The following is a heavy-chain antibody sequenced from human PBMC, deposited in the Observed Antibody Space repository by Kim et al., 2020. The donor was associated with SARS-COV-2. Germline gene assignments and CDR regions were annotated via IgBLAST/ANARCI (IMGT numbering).Heavy chain of an antibody. D-gene: IGHD4-17*01. J-gene: IGHJ4*01. CDR2: IYHSGST. CDR1: GYSISSGYY. Sequence: SETLSLTCTVSGYSISSGYYWGWIRQPPGKGLEWIGSIYHSGSTYYNPSLKSRVTISVDTSKNQFSLKLSSVTAADTAVYYCARDPSYGDYVLDSDYWG. CDR3: ARDPSYGDYVLDSDY. V-gene: IGHV4-38-2*02.